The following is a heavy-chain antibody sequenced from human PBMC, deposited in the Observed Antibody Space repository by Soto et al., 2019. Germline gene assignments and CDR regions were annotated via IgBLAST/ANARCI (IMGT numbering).Heavy chain of an antibody. V-gene: IGHV4-31*01. D-gene: IGHD1-26*01. J-gene: IGHJ6*02. Sequence: QVQLQESGPGLVKPSQTLSLTCTVSGGSISSGGYYWSWIRQHPGKGLEWIGYIYYSGSTYYNPSLKSPFTISVDTSKNHFSLKLSSVTAADTAVYYCAASCVGCVGFNYSGMDVWGQGTTVTVSS. CDR2: IYYSGST. CDR3: AASCVGCVGFNYSGMDV. CDR1: GGSISSGGYY.